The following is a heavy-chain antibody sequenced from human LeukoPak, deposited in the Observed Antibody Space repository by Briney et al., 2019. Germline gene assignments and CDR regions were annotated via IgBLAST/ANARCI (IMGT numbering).Heavy chain of an antibody. Sequence: GRSLRLSCAASGFTFSSYAMHWVRQAPGKGLEWVAVISYDGSNKYYADSVKGRFTISRDNSKNTLYLQMNSLRAEDTAVYYCARDRFLDSPMDVWGKGTTVTVSS. CDR3: ARDRFLDSPMDV. CDR1: GFTFSSYA. V-gene: IGHV3-30-3*01. J-gene: IGHJ6*04. CDR2: ISYDGSNK. D-gene: IGHD3-3*01.